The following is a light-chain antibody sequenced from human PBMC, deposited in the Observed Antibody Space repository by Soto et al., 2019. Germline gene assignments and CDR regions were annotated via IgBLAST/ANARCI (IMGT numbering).Light chain of an antibody. Sequence: DIQMTQSPSSLSAFVGDRVTITCRASQGISNYLAWYQQKPGKVPKLLIYAASTMQSGVPSRFSGSRSGTDFTLTISSLQPEDVATYYCQKYDSAPWTFGQGTKVEIK. CDR2: AAS. CDR1: QGISNY. CDR3: QKYDSAPWT. J-gene: IGKJ1*01. V-gene: IGKV1-27*01.